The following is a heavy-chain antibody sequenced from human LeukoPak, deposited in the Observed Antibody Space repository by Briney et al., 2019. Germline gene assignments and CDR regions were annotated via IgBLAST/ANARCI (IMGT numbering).Heavy chain of an antibody. J-gene: IGHJ3*02. V-gene: IGHV1-24*01. D-gene: IGHD2-2*01. CDR2: FDPEDVDT. CDR1: EYTLTGLS. Sequence: ASVKVSCKVSEYTLTGLSVHWVRLAPGKGLEWMGGFDPEDVDTIYAQKFEGRVTMTEDTSTDTAYLELSSLRSEDTAVYYCTRGAAVVPGAPRGTDAYDIWGQGTMVTVSS. CDR3: TRGAAVVPGAPRGTDAYDI.